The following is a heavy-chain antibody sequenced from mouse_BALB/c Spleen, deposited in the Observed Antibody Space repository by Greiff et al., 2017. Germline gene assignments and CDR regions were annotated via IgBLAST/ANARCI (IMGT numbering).Heavy chain of an antibody. J-gene: IGHJ4*01. CDR2: ISSGGSYT. Sequence: EVKLVESGGGLVKPGGSLKLSCAASGFTFSSYAMSWVRQSPEKRLEWVAEISSGGSYTYYPDTVTGRFTISRDNAKNTLYLEMSSLRSEDTAMYYCARWGGNYEAMDYWGQGTSVTVSS. D-gene: IGHD2-1*01. V-gene: IGHV5-9-4*01. CDR3: ARWGGNYEAMDY. CDR1: GFTFSSYA.